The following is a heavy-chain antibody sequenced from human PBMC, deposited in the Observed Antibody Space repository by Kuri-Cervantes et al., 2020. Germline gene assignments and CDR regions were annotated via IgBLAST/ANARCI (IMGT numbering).Heavy chain of an antibody. CDR3: ARDPGFLTSVGGPPA. CDR2: ITASGRTQ. D-gene: IGHD3-16*01. V-gene: IGHV3-48*01. Sequence: GESLKISCAASGFTFSSYSMNWVRQAPGQGPEWISFITASGRTQFYADSVKGRFTVSRDNGKSTLYLDLNNLRAEDTAVYYCARDPGFLTSVGGPPAWGQGTLVTVSS. CDR1: GFTFSSYS. J-gene: IGHJ1*01.